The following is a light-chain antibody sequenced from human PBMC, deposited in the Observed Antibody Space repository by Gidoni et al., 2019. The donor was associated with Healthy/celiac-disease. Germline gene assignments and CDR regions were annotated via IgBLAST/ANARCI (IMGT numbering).Light chain of an antibody. J-gene: IGLJ2*01. Sequence: QSALTQPASVSGSPGQSITISCTGTSRDVGSYNLVSWYQQHPGTAPKLMIYEGSKRPSGVSNRFSGSKSGNTASLTISGLQAEDEADYYCCSYAGSSTFGVFGGGTKLTVL. CDR3: CSYAGSSTFGV. V-gene: IGLV2-23*01. CDR1: SRDVGSYNL. CDR2: EGS.